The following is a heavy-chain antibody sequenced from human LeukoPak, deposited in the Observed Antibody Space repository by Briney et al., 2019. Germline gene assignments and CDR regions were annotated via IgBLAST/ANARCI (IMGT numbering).Heavy chain of an antibody. J-gene: IGHJ4*02. CDR2: ISYDGSNK. CDR1: GFTFSSYA. CDR3: ARGHTGPLPFEYSSSSGGGY. V-gene: IGHV3-30-3*01. D-gene: IGHD6-6*01. Sequence: GGSLRLSCAASGFTFSSYAMHWVRQAPGKGLEWVAVISYDGSNKYYADSVKGRFTISRDNSKNTLYLQMNSLRAEDTAVYYCARGHTGPLPFEYSSSSGGGYWGQGTLVTVSS.